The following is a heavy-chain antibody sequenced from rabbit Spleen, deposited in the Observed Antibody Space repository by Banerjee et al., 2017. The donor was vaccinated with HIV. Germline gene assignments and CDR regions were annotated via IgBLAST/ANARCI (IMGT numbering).Heavy chain of an antibody. CDR3: ARGSAAMTLVITGFYLNL. CDR1: GFSFSAVHW. J-gene: IGHJ4*01. V-gene: IGHV1S40*01. CDR2: IYAGST. D-gene: IGHD2-1*01. Sequence: QSLEESGGDLVKPGASLTLTCTASGFSFSAVHWIYWVRQAPGKGLEWIGTIYAGSTVYASLARGRFTISKTSSTTVTLEMTGLTAADTATYFCARGSAAMTLVITGFYLNLWGPGTLVTVS.